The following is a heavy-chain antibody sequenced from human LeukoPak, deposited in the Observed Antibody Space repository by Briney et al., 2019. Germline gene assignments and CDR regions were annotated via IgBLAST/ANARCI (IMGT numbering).Heavy chain of an antibody. J-gene: IGHJ4*02. CDR2: ISAYNGNT. V-gene: IGHV1-18*01. Sequence: GASVKVSCKASGYAFTSYGISWVRQAPGQGLEWMGRISAYNGNTNYAQKLQGRVTMTTDTSTSTAYMELRSLRSDDTAVYYCARANYYDSSGYFPYFDYWGQGTLVTVSS. CDR3: ARANYYDSSGYFPYFDY. CDR1: GYAFTSYG. D-gene: IGHD3-22*01.